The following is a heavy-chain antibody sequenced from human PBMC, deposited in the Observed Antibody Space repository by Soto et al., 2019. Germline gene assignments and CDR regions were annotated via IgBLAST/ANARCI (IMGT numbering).Heavy chain of an antibody. J-gene: IGHJ5*02. CDR1: GGSISISTSH. Sequence: SESLSHNCTIAGGSISISTSHWGWNCQPPGKGLECVGSIYYSGSTYYSPSLKSRVTISVDTSKNHFSLKLSSVTAADTAVYYCARRERAAGTDWWFDPWGQGTLVTVS. CDR3: ARRERAAGTDWWFDP. D-gene: IGHD6-13*01. V-gene: IGHV4-39*02. CDR2: IYYSGST.